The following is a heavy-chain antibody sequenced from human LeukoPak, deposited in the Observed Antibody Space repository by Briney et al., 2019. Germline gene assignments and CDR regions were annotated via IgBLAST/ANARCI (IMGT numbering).Heavy chain of an antibody. CDR3: AKTPKNYDSSGGGGFDC. CDR2: TWYDGSNK. J-gene: IGHJ4*02. D-gene: IGHD3-16*01. CDR1: GFTFSSYG. Sequence: PGGSLRLSCAASGFTFSSYGMHWVRQAPGKGLEWVAATWYDGSNKYYADSVKGRFTISRDNSKSTLFLQMNSLRAEDTAVYYCAKTPKNYDSSGGGGFDCLGQGTLVTVSS. V-gene: IGHV3-33*06.